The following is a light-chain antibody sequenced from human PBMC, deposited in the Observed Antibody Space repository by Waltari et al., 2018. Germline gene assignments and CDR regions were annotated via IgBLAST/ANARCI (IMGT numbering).Light chain of an antibody. J-gene: IGKJ4*01. CDR1: QSLRHSNGYNC. CDR3: MQALQTPLT. Sequence: DIVMTQSPLSLSVTPGEPASISCKSSQSLRHSNGYNCVDWFLQKPGQFPQLLIYWGSNRASGVPDRISGSGSGTDFTLKISRVEAEDVGVYYCMQALQTPLTFGGGTKVEIK. CDR2: WGS. V-gene: IGKV2-28*01.